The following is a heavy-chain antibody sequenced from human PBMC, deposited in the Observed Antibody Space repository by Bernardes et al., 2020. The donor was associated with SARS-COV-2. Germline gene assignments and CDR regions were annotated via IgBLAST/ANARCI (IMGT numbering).Heavy chain of an antibody. CDR1: GFSFSNSW. J-gene: IGHJ6*02. CDR3: GKGMGV. Sequence: GGSLRLSRAASGFSFSNSWMSWVRQAPGKGPEWVANIKEDDSEKYYVESVKGRFTISRDNAKNSLYLQMNSLRVEDTAVYYCGKGMGVWGQGTTVTVSS. CDR2: IKEDDSEK. V-gene: IGHV3-7*01.